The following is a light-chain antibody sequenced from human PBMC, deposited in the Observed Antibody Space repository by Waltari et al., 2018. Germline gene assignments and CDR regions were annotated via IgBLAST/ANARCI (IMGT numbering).Light chain of an antibody. Sequence: DIVMTQTPDSLAVSLGEGATINCKSSQSVSYTASNKHYLAWYQQKPGQPPKQSIYWASNRESGVPDRFSGSRSGTDFTLTISRLQAEDVAVYYCQQYYTTPLTCGGGTKVEI. J-gene: IGKJ4*01. CDR3: QQYYTTPLT. CDR2: WAS. CDR1: QSVSYTASNKHY. V-gene: IGKV4-1*01.